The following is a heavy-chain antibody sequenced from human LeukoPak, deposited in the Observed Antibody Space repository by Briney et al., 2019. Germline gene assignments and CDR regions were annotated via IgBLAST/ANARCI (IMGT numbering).Heavy chain of an antibody. D-gene: IGHD3-3*01. Sequence: GGSLRLSCAASGFTFSSYSMNWVRQAPGKGLEWVSSISSSSSYIYYADSVKGRFTISRDNAKNSLYLQMNSLRAEDTAVYYCASYDCRSGVGQDNWVQGTLVNVIS. CDR1: GFTFSSYS. V-gene: IGHV3-21*01. CDR2: ISSSSSYI. J-gene: IGHJ4*02. CDR3: ASYDCRSGVGQDN.